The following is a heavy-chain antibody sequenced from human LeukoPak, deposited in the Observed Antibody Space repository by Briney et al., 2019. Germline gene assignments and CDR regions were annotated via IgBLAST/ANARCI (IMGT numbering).Heavy chain of an antibody. D-gene: IGHD5-12*01. CDR3: ARSNSGHDFMI. CDR2: INPNSGGT. V-gene: IGHV1-2*02. J-gene: IGHJ4*02. Sequence: ASVKLSCKASGYTFIGYYMHWVRQAPGQGLEWKGWINPNSGGTNYAQKFQGRVTMTRDTSISTAYMELSSLRSDDTAVYYCARSNSGHDFMIWGQGTLVTVSS. CDR1: GYTFIGYY.